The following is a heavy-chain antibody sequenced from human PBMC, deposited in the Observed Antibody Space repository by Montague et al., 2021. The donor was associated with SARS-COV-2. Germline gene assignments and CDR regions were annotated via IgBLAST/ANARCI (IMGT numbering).Heavy chain of an antibody. CDR1: GFTFNNFA. CDR2: ISYDVSIK. V-gene: IGHV3-30*18. J-gene: IGHJ6*02. Sequence: SLRLSCAASGFTFNNFAMHWVRQAPGKGLEWVAVISYDVSIKYXXXSXXXRFXISRDSSQKTLYLQMNSLRGEDTAVYYCAKNRDIFWFGEGRDSMDVWGQGTTVIVSS. D-gene: IGHD3-10*01. CDR3: AKNRDIFWFGEGRDSMDV.